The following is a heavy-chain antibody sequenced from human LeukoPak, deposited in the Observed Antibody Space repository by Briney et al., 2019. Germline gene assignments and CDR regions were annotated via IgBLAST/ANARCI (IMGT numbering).Heavy chain of an antibody. D-gene: IGHD2-15*01. J-gene: IGHJ3*01. V-gene: IGHV3-30*02. CDR3: ARVGRWGLRIPDDGFDL. CDR1: GFTFSSYG. CDR2: IRYDGSNK. Sequence: GGSLRLSCAASGFTFSSYGMHWVRQAPGKGLEWVAFIRYDGSNKYYADSVKGRFTISRDNSKNTLYLQMNSLRAEDTAVYYCARVGRWGLRIPDDGFDLWGQGTVVTVSS.